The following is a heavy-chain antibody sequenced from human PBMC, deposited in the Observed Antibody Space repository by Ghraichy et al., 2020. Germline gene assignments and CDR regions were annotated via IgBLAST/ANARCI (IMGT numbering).Heavy chain of an antibody. CDR2: IYYSGST. V-gene: IGHV4-59*08. CDR3: ARLPVVVAATNYYYYYGMDV. CDR1: GGSISSYY. J-gene: IGHJ6*02. D-gene: IGHD2-15*01. Sequence: SQTLSLTCTVSGGSISSYYWSWIRQPPGKGLEWIGYIYYSGSTNYNPSLKSRVTISVDTSKNQFSLKLSSVTAADTAVYYCARLPVVVAATNYYYYYGMDVWGQGTTVTVSS.